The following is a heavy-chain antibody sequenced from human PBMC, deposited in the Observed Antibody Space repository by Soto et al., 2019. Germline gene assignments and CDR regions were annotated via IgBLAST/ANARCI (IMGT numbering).Heavy chain of an antibody. CDR2: IIPIFGTA. V-gene: IGHV1-69*06. J-gene: IGHJ6*02. D-gene: IGHD5-12*01. CDR3: ARKGYSGSGPYYYYYYGIDV. Sequence: SVKVSCKDSGGTFSSYAISWVRQAPGQGLEWMGGIIPIFGTANYAQKFQGRVTITADKSTSTAYMELSSLRSEDTAVYYCARKGYSGSGPYYYYYYGIDVCGHVPTVPVSS. CDR1: GGTFSSYA.